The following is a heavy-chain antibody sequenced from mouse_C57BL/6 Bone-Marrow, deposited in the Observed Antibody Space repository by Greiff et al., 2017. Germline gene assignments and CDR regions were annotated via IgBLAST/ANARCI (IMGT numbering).Heavy chain of an antibody. CDR3: TTSLTTTVDY. D-gene: IGHD1-1*01. J-gene: IGHJ2*01. CDR1: GFNIKDDY. CDR2: IDPENGDT. V-gene: IGHV14-4*01. Sequence: VQLQESGAELVRPGASVKLSCTASGFNIKDDYMHWVKQRPEQGLEWIGWIDPENGDTEYASKFQGKATITADTSSNTAYLQLSSLTSEDTAVDYCTTSLTTTVDYWGQGTTLTVSS.